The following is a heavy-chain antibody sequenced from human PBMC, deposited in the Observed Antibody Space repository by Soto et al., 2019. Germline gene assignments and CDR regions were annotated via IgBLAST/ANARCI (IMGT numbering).Heavy chain of an antibody. CDR1: GCTFTSYA. CDR2: ISGSGGST. CDR3: AKAPKGNYYYGMDD. J-gene: IGHJ6*02. V-gene: IGHV3-23*01. D-gene: IGHD6-13*01. Sequence: EVQLLESGGGLVQPGGCLRLSCAASGCTFTSYAMNWVRQAPGKGLEWVSAISGSGGSTYYADSMKGRFSISRDNSKNTLYLQMNSLRAEDTAVYYCAKAPKGNYYYGMDDWGRGATVTVSS.